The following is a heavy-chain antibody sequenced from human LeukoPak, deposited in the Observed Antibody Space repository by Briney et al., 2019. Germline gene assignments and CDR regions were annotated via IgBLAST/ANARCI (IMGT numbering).Heavy chain of an antibody. Sequence: GRSLRLSCAASGFTFDDFAMHWVRQAPGKGLEWVSGISGSGGSTYYADSVKGRFTISRDNSKNTLYLQMNSLRAEDTAVYYCAKIMVRGITIFGVVNLAHDAFDIWGQGTMVTVSS. CDR1: GFTFDDFA. V-gene: IGHV3-23*01. D-gene: IGHD3-3*01. CDR2: ISGSGGST. CDR3: AKIMVRGITIFGVVNLAHDAFDI. J-gene: IGHJ3*02.